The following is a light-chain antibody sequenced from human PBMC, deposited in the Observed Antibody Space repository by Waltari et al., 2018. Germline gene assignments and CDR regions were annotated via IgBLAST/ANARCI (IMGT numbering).Light chain of an antibody. CDR3: AAWDDSLSGWL. Sequence: QSVLTQPPSASGTPGQRVTISCSGSSFIIGNNYVYWYQQFPGTAPKLLIYGNNQRPSGVPDRFSDSKSGTSASLAISGLRSDDEADYFCAAWDDSLSGWLFGGGTKLTVL. CDR1: SFIIGNNY. CDR2: GNN. J-gene: IGLJ3*02. V-gene: IGLV1-47*01.